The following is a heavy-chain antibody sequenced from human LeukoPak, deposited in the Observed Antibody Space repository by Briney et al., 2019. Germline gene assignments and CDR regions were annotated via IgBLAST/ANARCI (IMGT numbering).Heavy chain of an antibody. CDR3: ARGGDGYSYGYLPCYMDV. CDR2: INHSGST. CDR1: GGSFSGYY. V-gene: IGHV4-34*01. J-gene: IGHJ6*03. D-gene: IGHD5-18*01. Sequence: PSETLSLTCAVYGGSFSGYYWSWIRQPPGKGLEWIGEINHSGSTNYNPSLKSRVTISVDTSKNQFSLKLSSVTAADTAVYYCARGGDGYSYGYLPCYMDVWGKGTTVTVSS.